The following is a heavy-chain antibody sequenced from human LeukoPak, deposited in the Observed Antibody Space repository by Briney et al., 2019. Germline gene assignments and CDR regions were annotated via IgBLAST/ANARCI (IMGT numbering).Heavy chain of an antibody. CDR1: GGSVSSGSYY. J-gene: IGHJ5*02. D-gene: IGHD2-15*01. V-gene: IGHV4-31*03. CDR3: ARDRCSGGSCYKGKWFDP. Sequence: SETLSLTCTVSGGSVSSGSYYWSWIRQPPGKGLEWIGYIYYSGSTYYNPSLKSRVTISVDTSKNQFSLKLSSVTAADTAVYYCARDRCSGGSCYKGKWFDPWGQGTLVTVSS. CDR2: IYYSGST.